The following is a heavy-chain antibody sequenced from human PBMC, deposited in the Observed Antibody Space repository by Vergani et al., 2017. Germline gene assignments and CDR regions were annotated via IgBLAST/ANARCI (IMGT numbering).Heavy chain of an antibody. D-gene: IGHD3-10*01. J-gene: IGHJ4*02. Sequence: QLQLQESGPGLVKPSETLSLTCTVSGGSISSSSYYWGWIRQPPGKGLGWIGSIYYSGSTYYNPSLKSRVTIAVDTSKNQFSLQLSSVTAADTAVYYCARDWSRGSGGDYWGQGTLVTVSS. CDR1: GGSISSSSYY. V-gene: IGHV4-39*07. CDR3: ARDWSRGSGGDY. CDR2: IYYSGST.